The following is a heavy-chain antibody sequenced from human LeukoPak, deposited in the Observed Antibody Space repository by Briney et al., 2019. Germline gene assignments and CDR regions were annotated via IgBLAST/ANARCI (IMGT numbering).Heavy chain of an antibody. CDR1: GFTFDDYA. Sequence: SLRLSCAASGFTFDDYAMHWVRQAPGKGLEWVSGISWNSGSIGYADSVKGRFTISRDNAKNSLYLQMNSLRAEDTAVYFCARGGGLDVWGQGATVTVSS. J-gene: IGHJ6*02. V-gene: IGHV3-9*01. CDR3: ARGGGLDV. D-gene: IGHD3-16*01. CDR2: ISWNSGSI.